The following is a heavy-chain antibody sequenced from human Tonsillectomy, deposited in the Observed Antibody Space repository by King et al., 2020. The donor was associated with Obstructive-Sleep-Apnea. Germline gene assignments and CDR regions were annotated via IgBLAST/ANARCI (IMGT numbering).Heavy chain of an antibody. V-gene: IGHV3-21*01. CDR3: ARAPDYSGYDGSFDY. D-gene: IGHD5-12*01. CDR2: ISSSSSEI. Sequence: VQLVESGGGLVKPGGSLRLSCAASGFTFSSYSMNWVRQAPGKGLEWVSSISSSSSEIYYEESVKGRYTISRDNAKNSLYLQMNSLRAEDTAVYYCARAPDYSGYDGSFDYWGQGTLVTVSS. CDR1: GFTFSSYS. J-gene: IGHJ4*02.